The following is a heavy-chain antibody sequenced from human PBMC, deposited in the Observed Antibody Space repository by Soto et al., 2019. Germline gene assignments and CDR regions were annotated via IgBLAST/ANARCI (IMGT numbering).Heavy chain of an antibody. CDR2: IYYSGST. CDR1: GASISSGDYY. Sequence: SETLSLTCTVSGASISSGDYYWSWIRQPPGKGLEWIGYIYYSGSTNYNPSLKSRVTISVDTSKNQFSLKLSSVTAADTAVYYCARGMTPFDYWGQGTLVTVSS. V-gene: IGHV4-61*08. CDR3: ARGMTPFDY. J-gene: IGHJ4*02.